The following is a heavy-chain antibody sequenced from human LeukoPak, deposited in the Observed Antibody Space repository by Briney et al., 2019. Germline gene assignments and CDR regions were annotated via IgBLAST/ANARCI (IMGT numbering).Heavy chain of an antibody. CDR3: AKEMATKMAFDI. J-gene: IGHJ3*02. CDR1: GFTFDDYA. D-gene: IGHD5-24*01. CDR2: ISWNSGSI. Sequence: GGSLRLSCAASGFTFDDYAMHWVRQAPGKGLEWVSGISWNSGSIGYADSVKGRFTISRDNSKNTLYLQMNSLRAEDTAVYYCAKEMATKMAFDIWGQGTMVTVSS. V-gene: IGHV3-9*01.